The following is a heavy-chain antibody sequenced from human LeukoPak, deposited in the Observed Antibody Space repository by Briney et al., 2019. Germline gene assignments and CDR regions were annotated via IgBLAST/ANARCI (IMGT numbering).Heavy chain of an antibody. CDR1: GFTFSSYW. J-gene: IGHJ4*02. CDR3: ARGGLTGTTIPYFDY. V-gene: IGHV3-74*01. Sequence: GGSLRLSCAATGFTFSSYWMHWVRQAPGKGLVWVSRINSDGSSTSYADAVKGRFTISRGNAKNTLYLQMNSLRAEDTAVYYCARGGLTGTTIPYFDYWGRGTLVIVSA. D-gene: IGHD1-7*01. CDR2: INSDGSST.